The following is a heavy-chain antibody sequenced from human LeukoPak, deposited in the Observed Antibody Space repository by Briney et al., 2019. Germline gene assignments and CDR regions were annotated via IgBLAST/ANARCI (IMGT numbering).Heavy chain of an antibody. CDR2: IYYSGST. CDR3: ARVGRVVGRAFDI. CDR1: GGSISSYY. Sequence: SETLSLTCTVSGGSISSYYWSWIRQPPGKGLEWIGYIYYSGSTNHNPSLKSRVTISVDTSKNQFSLKLSSVTAADTAVYYCARVGRVVGRAFDIWGQGTMVTVSS. D-gene: IGHD2-15*01. J-gene: IGHJ3*02. V-gene: IGHV4-59*01.